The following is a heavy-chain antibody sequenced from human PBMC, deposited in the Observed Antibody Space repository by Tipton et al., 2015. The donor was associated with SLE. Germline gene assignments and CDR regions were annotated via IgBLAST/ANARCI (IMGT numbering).Heavy chain of an antibody. CDR2: IYYSGST. V-gene: IGHV4-59*01. CDR1: GGSISSYY. J-gene: IGHJ6*03. D-gene: IGHD3-3*01. CDR3: ARDKAIFGAGYYMDV. Sequence: GLVKPSETLSLTCTVSGGSISSYYWSWIRQPPGQGLEWIGYIYYSGSTNYNPSLKSRVTISVDTSKNQFSLKLSSVTAADTAVYYCARDKAIFGAGYYMDVWGKGTTVTVSS.